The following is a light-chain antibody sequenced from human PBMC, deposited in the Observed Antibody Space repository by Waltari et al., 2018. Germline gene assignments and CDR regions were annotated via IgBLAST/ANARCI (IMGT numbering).Light chain of an antibody. CDR2: EVS. J-gene: IGLJ2*01. V-gene: IGLV2-18*02. CDR3: SSFTTGSTII. CDR1: NSSVGSYNR. Sequence: QSALTQPPSVSGSPGQSVAISCTGTNSSVGSYNRVSWFHQPPGTAPKLRIFEVSNRPSGVPDRFSGSKSGNTASLTISGLQAEDEGDYYCSSFTTGSTIIFGGGTRLTVL.